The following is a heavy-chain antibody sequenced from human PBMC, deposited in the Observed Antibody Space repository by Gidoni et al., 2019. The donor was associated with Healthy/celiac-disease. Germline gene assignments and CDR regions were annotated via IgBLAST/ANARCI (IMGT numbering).Heavy chain of an antibody. CDR1: GGSISSSSYY. CDR2: SYYSGST. CDR3: ARDRRTARPEFYYYYGMDV. Sequence: QLQLQESAPGPVKPSETLSLTCTVSGGSISSSSYYWGWIRQPPGQGLEWIGSSYYSGSTYYNPSLKSRVTISVDTSKNQFSLKLSSVTAADTAVYYCARDRRTARPEFYYYYGMDVWGQGTTVTVSS. J-gene: IGHJ6*02. V-gene: IGHV4-39*07. D-gene: IGHD5-18*01.